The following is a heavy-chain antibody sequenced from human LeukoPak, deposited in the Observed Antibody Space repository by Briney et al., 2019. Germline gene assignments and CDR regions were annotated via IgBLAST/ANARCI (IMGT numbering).Heavy chain of an antibody. CDR2: IYHSGST. Sequence: SETLSLTCAVSGYSISSGYYWGWIRQPPGKGLEWIGSIYHSGSTYYNPSLKSRVTISVDTSKNQFSLKLSSVTAADTAVYYWARVRSEIAVEWMRSWFDPWGQGTLATVSS. J-gene: IGHJ5*02. CDR3: ARVRSEIAVEWMRSWFDP. V-gene: IGHV4-38-2*01. D-gene: IGHD2-2*03. CDR1: GYSISSGYY.